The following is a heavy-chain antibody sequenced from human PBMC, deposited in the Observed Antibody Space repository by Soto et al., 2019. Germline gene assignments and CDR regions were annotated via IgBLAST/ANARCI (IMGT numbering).Heavy chain of an antibody. J-gene: IGHJ3*02. Sequence: PSETLSLTCTVSGGSISTYYWSWMRQPPGKGLEWIGYISYSGSTNSNPSLKGRVTISEDTSKNQLSLKLSSVTAADTAVYFCARDAGGRGNGAFDIWGQGTMVTVSS. CDR1: GGSISTYY. D-gene: IGHD3-16*01. CDR3: ARDAGGRGNGAFDI. V-gene: IGHV4-59*01. CDR2: ISYSGST.